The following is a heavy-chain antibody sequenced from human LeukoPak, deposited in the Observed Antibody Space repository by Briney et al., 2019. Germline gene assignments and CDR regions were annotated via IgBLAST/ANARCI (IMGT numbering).Heavy chain of an antibody. D-gene: IGHD1-26*01. CDR2: INPSSGGT. Sequence: GASVKVSCKASGYTFTGYYMHWVRQAPGQGLEWMGWINPSSGGTNYAQKFQGRVTMTRDTSISTAYMELSGLRSDDTAVYYCARDGSGVMGATHDFDYWGQGTLVTVSS. CDR3: ARDGSGVMGATHDFDY. J-gene: IGHJ4*02. V-gene: IGHV1-2*02. CDR1: GYTFTGYY.